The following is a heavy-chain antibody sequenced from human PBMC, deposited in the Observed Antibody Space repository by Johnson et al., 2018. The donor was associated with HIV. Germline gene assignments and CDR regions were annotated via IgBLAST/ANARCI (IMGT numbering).Heavy chain of an antibody. Sequence: QVPLVESRGGVVQPGGSLRLSCAASGFTFSSYGMHWVRQAPGQGLEWVAFTRYDGSNKYYADSVKGRFTISRDNSKNTLYLQMNSLRAEDTAVYYCAKDRTGFDAFDIWGQGTMVTVSS. V-gene: IGHV3-30*02. CDR1: GFTFSSYG. D-gene: IGHD1-1*01. J-gene: IGHJ3*02. CDR2: TRYDGSNK. CDR3: AKDRTGFDAFDI.